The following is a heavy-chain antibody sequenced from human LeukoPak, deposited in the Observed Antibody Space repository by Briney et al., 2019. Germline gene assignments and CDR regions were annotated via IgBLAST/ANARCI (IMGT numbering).Heavy chain of an antibody. CDR3: AKALTGSDAFDI. J-gene: IGHJ3*02. CDR2: ISWNSGSI. CDR1: GFTFDDYA. D-gene: IGHD3-10*01. V-gene: IGHV3-9*01. Sequence: PGGSLRLSCAASGFTFDDYAMHWVRQAPGKGLEWVSGISWNSGSIGYADSVKGRFTISRDNAKNSLYLQMNSLRAEDTALYYCAKALTGSDAFDIWGQGTMVTVSS.